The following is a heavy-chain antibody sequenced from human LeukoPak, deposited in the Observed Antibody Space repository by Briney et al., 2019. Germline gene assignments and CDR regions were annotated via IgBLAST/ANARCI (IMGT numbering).Heavy chain of an antibody. CDR2: INHSGST. CDR3: ARGQAALWFGEL. J-gene: IGHJ4*02. Sequence: PSETLSLTCAVYGGSFSGYYWSWIRQPPGKGLEWIGEINHSGSTSYNPSLKSRVTISLDTSKNQLSLKLSSVTTADTAVYYCARGQAALWFGELWGQGTLVTVSS. CDR1: GGSFSGYY. V-gene: IGHV4-34*01. D-gene: IGHD3-10*01.